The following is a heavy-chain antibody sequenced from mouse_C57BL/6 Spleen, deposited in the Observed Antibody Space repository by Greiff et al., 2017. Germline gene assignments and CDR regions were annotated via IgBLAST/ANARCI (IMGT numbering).Heavy chain of an antibody. CDR3: TTDYGSSASLYYAMDY. J-gene: IGHJ4*01. Sequence: QVQLQQSGAELVRPGASVTLSCKASGYTFTDYEMPWVKQTPVHGLEWIGAIDPETGGTAYNQKFKGKAILTADKSSSTAYMELRSLTSEDSAVYYCTTDYGSSASLYYAMDYWGQGTSVTVSS. CDR1: GYTFTDYE. D-gene: IGHD1-1*01. V-gene: IGHV1-15*01. CDR2: IDPETGGT.